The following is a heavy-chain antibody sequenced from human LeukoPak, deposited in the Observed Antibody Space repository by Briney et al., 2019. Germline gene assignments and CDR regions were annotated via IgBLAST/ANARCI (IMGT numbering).Heavy chain of an antibody. J-gene: IGHJ4*02. CDR2: INPSGGST. V-gene: IGHV1-46*01. Sequence: ASVTVSCTASGYTFTSYYMHWVRQAPGQGLEWMGIINPSGGSTSYAQKFQGRVTMTRDTSTSTVYMELSSLRSEDTAVYYCARDLRDSYSSSLPCDYWGQGTLVTVSS. CDR1: GYTFTSYY. D-gene: IGHD6-6*01. CDR3: ARDLRDSYSSSLPCDY.